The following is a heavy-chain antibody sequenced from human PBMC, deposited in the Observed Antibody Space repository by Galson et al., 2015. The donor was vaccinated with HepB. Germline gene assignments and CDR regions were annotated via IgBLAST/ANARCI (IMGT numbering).Heavy chain of an antibody. V-gene: IGHV3-33*08. D-gene: IGHD4-17*01. CDR1: GFTFSSYG. Sequence: SLRLSCAASGFTFSSYGMHWVRQAPGKGLEWAAVIWYDGSNKYYADPVKGRFTISRDNFKKMVYLQMNSLRAEDTAVYYCARDRVLRSLGYWYFDLWGRGTLVTVSS. CDR3: ARDRVLRSLGYWYFDL. J-gene: IGHJ2*01. CDR2: IWYDGSNK.